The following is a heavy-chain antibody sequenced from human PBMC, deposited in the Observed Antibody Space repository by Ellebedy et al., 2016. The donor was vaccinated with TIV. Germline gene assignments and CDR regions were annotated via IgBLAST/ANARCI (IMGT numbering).Heavy chain of an antibody. CDR1: GFSISYYA. D-gene: IGHD3-22*01. Sequence: GESLKISCGASGFSISYYAFHWVRQAPGKGLECVAVVSYDESSKFYADSVKGRFTIFKDNSKNTLFLQMNSLRVDDTGIYYCARDAGYDSGGYYPGHWGQGTRVTVSS. CDR2: VSYDESSK. V-gene: IGHV3-30-3*01. CDR3: ARDAGYDSGGYYPGH. J-gene: IGHJ4*02.